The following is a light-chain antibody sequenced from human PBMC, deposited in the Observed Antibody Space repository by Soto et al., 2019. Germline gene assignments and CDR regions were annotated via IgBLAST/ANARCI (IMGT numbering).Light chain of an antibody. Sequence: DIQMTQSPSSLSASVGDRVTITCRASQSISSYLNWYQQKPGKAPKLLIYAASSLQSGVPSRFSGSGSGTEFTLTISSLQPDDFATYYCQQYNSYSPLLTFGGGTKVDIK. J-gene: IGKJ4*01. CDR1: QSISSY. CDR3: QQYNSYSPLLT. CDR2: AAS. V-gene: IGKV1-5*01.